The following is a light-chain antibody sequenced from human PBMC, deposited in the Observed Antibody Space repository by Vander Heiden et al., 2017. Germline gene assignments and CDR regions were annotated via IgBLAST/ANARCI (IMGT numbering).Light chain of an antibody. J-gene: IGLJ1*01. CDR1: SSDVCGYNY. CDR3: SSYTSSSTLV. V-gene: IGLV2-14*01. CDR2: DVS. Sequence: QSALTQPASVSGSPGQSFPISCTGTSSDVCGYNYVSWYQQHPGKAPKLMIYDVSNRPSGVSNRFSGSKSGNTASLTISGLQAEDEADYYCSSYTSSSTLVFGTGTKVTVL.